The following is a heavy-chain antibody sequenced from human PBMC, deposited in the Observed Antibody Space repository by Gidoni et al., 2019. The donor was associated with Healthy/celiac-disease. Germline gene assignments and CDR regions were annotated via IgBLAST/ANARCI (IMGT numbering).Heavy chain of an antibody. D-gene: IGHD4-17*01. J-gene: IGHJ4*02. CDR2: IGTAGDT. Sequence: EVQLVESGGGVVQPGGSRRLSGAGAGFTFSSYDMHWVRQATGKGLDWFSAIGTAGDTDYPGSVKRRFTISRENAKNSLYLQLHSLRSGDTAVYYCARASGDHLDYWGQGTLVTVSS. CDR3: ARASGDHLDY. V-gene: IGHV3-13*01. CDR1: GFTFSSYD.